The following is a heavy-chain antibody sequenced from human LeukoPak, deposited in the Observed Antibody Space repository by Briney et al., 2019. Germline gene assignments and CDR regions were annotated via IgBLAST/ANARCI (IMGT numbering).Heavy chain of an antibody. CDR1: GFTLSSYW. CDR3: ARADYGGNLFFDY. J-gene: IGHJ4*02. D-gene: IGHD4-23*01. CDR2: IKQGGSEI. Sequence: SGGSLRLSCAASGFTLSSYWMSWVRQAPGKGLEWVANIKQGGSEINYVDSVKGRFTISRDNAKNSMFLQINSLRAEDTAVYYCARADYGGNLFFDYWGQGALVTVSS. V-gene: IGHV3-7*04.